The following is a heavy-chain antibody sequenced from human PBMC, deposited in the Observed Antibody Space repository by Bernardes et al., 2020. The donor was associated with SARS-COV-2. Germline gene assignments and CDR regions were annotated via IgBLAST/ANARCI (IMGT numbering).Heavy chain of an antibody. D-gene: IGHD1-26*01. CDR1: GCSISSYY. CDR3: SRGVVGELYKNDNWFDP. Sequence: SETLSLTCTVSGCSISSYYWSWIRQPPGKGLEWIWYIYYSGSTNYNPSLKSRVTISVDTSKNQFSLKLSSVTAADTAVYYCSRGVVGELYKNDNWFDPWGQGTLVTVSS. V-gene: IGHV4-59*01. CDR2: IYYSGST. J-gene: IGHJ5*02.